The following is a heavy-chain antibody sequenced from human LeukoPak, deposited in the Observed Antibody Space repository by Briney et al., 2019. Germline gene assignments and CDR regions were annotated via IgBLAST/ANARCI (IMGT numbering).Heavy chain of an antibody. Sequence: GGSLRLSCAASGFTFSSYSMNWVRQAPGKGLEWVSYISSSSSTIYYADSVKGRFTISRDNSKNTLYLQMNSLRAEDTAVYYCARATTAAAADFDYWGQGTLVTVSS. D-gene: IGHD6-13*01. CDR2: ISSSSSTI. V-gene: IGHV3-48*01. CDR1: GFTFSSYS. CDR3: ARATTAAAADFDY. J-gene: IGHJ4*02.